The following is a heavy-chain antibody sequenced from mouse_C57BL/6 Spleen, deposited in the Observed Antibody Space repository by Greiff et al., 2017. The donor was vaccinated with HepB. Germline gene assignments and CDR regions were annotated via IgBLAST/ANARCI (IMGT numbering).Heavy chain of an antibody. J-gene: IGHJ4*01. CDR2: ILPGSGST. Sequence: QVQLKESGAELMKPGASVKLSCKATGYTFTGYWIEWVKQRPGHGLEWIGEILPGSGSTNYSEKFKGKAPFTADTSSNTAYMQLSSLTTEDSAIDYCARIHYDGYGAMDYWGQGTSVTVSS. V-gene: IGHV1-9*01. D-gene: IGHD2-3*01. CDR1: GYTFTGYW. CDR3: ARIHYDGYGAMDY.